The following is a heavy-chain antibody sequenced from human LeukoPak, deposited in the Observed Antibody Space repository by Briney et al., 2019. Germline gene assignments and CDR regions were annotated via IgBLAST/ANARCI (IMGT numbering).Heavy chain of an antibody. D-gene: IGHD6-13*01. CDR3: ARRRYGSSWRDY. CDR1: GGSISSYY. Sequence: SETLSLTCTVSGGSISSYYWGWIRQPPGKGLDWISYISYGGNPNYNPSLKSRVTMSVDTSKNQFSLRLSSVTAADTAVYYCARRRYGSSWRDYWGQGTLVTVSS. J-gene: IGHJ4*02. V-gene: IGHV4-59*04. CDR2: ISYGGNP.